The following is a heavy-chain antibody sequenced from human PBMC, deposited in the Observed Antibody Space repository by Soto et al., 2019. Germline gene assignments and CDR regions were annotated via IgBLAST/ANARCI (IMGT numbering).Heavy chain of an antibody. CDR2: IIPIFGTA. Sequence: QVQLVQSGAEVKKPGSSVKVSCKASGGTFSSYAISWVRQAPGQGLEWMGGIIPIFGTANYAKKFQGRVTITADESTSTAYMELSSLRSEDTAVYYCAREEGGYYGSGSYNYYYGMDVWGQGTTVTVSS. J-gene: IGHJ6*02. CDR3: AREEGGYYGSGSYNYYYGMDV. D-gene: IGHD3-10*01. CDR1: GGTFSSYA. V-gene: IGHV1-69*01.